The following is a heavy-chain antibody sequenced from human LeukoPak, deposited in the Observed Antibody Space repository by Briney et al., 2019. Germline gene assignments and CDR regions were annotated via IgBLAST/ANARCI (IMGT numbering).Heavy chain of an antibody. J-gene: IGHJ5*02. CDR3: ARYSWSSSTPGSWFDP. Sequence: SETLSLTCTVSGGSVSSYFWSWIRQPPGKGLEWIGYIYNNGNNNYNPSLKSRISISVDTSKNQISLKLSSVTAADTALYYCARYSWSSSTPGSWFDPWGQGTLVTVSS. CDR1: GGSVSSYF. CDR2: IYNNGNN. D-gene: IGHD2-15*01. V-gene: IGHV4-59*08.